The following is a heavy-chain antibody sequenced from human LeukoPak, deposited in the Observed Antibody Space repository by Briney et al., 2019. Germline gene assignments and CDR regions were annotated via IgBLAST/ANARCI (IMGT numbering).Heavy chain of an antibody. D-gene: IGHD4-23*01. CDR2: ISSSSSYI. CDR1: GFTFSSYS. Sequence: GGSLRLSCAASGFTFSSYSMNWVRQAPGKGLEWVSSISSSSSYIYYADSVKGRFTISRDNAKNSLYLQMNSLRAEDTAVHYCARARPTTVVTYGMDVWGQGTTVTVSS. V-gene: IGHV3-21*01. CDR3: ARARPTTVVTYGMDV. J-gene: IGHJ6*02.